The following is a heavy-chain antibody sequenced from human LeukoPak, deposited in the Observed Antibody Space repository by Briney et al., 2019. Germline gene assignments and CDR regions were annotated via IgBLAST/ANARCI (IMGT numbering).Heavy chain of an antibody. J-gene: IGHJ4*02. V-gene: IGHV3-53*05. CDR1: GFTVSSNY. Sequence: GGSLRLSCAASGFTVSSNYMSWVRQAPGKGLEWASVIYSGGTTYYADSVRGRFTISRDNSKNTLYLQMNSLRAEDTAVYYCAREFSSSWDGTLDYWGQGTLVTVSS. CDR3: AREFSSSWDGTLDY. D-gene: IGHD6-13*01. CDR2: IYSGGTT.